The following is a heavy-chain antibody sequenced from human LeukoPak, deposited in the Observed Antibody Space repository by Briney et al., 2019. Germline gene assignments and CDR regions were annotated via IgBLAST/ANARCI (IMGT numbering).Heavy chain of an antibody. CDR3: ARGDSSSWYTFDY. Sequence: GGSLGLSCAASGFTFSSYGMHWVRQAPGKGLEWVAVIWYDGSNKYYADSVKGRFTISRDNSKNTLYLQMNSLRAEDTAVYYCARGDSSSWYTFDYWGQGTLVTVSS. J-gene: IGHJ4*02. V-gene: IGHV3-33*01. CDR2: IWYDGSNK. CDR1: GFTFSSYG. D-gene: IGHD6-13*01.